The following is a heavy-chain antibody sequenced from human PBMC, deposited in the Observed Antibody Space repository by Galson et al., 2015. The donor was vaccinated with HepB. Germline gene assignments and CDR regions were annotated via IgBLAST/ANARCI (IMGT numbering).Heavy chain of an antibody. CDR1: GGSISSGDYY. CDR2: IYYSGST. D-gene: IGHD3-22*01. CDR3: ARDPYYYDSSGYGFDY. V-gene: IGHV4-30-4*01. Sequence: TLSLTCTVSGGSISSGDYYWSWIRQPPGKGLEWIGYIYYSGSTYYNPSLKSRVTISVDTSKNQFSPKLSSVTAADTAVYYCARDPYYYDSSGYGFDYWGQGILVTVSS. J-gene: IGHJ4*02.